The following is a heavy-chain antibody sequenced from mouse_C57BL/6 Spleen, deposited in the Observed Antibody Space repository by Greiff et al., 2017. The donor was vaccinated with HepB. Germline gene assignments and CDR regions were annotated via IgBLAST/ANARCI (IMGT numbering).Heavy chain of an antibody. CDR2: IHPNSGST. CDR3: ARLGTPDVGAMDY. Sequence: QVQLQQPGAELVKPGASVKLSCKASGYTFTSYWMHWVKQRPGQGLEWIGMIHPNSGSTNYNEKFKSKATLTVDKSSSTAYMQLSSLTSEDSAVYYCARLGTPDVGAMDYWGQGTSVTVSS. CDR1: GYTFTSYW. J-gene: IGHJ4*01. V-gene: IGHV1-64*01. D-gene: IGHD4-1*01.